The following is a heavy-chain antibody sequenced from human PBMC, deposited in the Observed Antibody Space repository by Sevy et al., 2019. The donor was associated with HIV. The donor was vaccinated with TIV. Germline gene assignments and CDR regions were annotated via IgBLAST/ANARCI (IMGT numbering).Heavy chain of an antibody. V-gene: IGHV3-30-3*01. J-gene: IGHJ4*02. CDR1: GFTFSSYA. CDR3: ARGRPLYYYDSSSYFGY. D-gene: IGHD3-22*01. Sequence: GGSLRLSCAASGFTFSSYAMHWVRQAPGKGLEWVAVISYDGSNKYYADSVKGRFTISRDNSKNTLYLQMNSLRAEDTAVYYCARGRPLYYYDSSSYFGYWGQGTLVTVSS. CDR2: ISYDGSNK.